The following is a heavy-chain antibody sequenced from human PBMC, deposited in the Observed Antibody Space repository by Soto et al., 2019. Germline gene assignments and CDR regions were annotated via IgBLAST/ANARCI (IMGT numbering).Heavy chain of an antibody. D-gene: IGHD2-21*01. CDR1: GFTFRNFV. Sequence: EVQLLESGGGMVQPGGSLRLSCAASGFTFRNFVMSWVRQAPGKGLEWVSAIRATGGRTFYADSVKGRFTISRDNSKNMLYLQINSLRDEDTALYFCAQDRGWGVVSPSHDYWGQGTLVTVSS. CDR2: IRATGGRT. CDR3: AQDRGWGVVSPSHDY. J-gene: IGHJ4*02. V-gene: IGHV3-23*01.